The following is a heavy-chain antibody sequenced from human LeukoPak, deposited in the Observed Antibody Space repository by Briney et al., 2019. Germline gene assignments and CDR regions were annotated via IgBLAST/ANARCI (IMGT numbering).Heavy chain of an antibody. Sequence: ASVKVSCKASRHTFTGYYMHWVRQAPGQGLEWMGRINPNSGGTNFAQKFQGRVTMTRDTSISTAYMELSRLRSDDTAVYYCARLNCGGDCYGGFDYWGQGTLVTVSS. D-gene: IGHD2-21*02. J-gene: IGHJ4*02. CDR3: ARLNCGGDCYGGFDY. CDR2: INPNSGGT. CDR1: RHTFTGYY. V-gene: IGHV1-2*06.